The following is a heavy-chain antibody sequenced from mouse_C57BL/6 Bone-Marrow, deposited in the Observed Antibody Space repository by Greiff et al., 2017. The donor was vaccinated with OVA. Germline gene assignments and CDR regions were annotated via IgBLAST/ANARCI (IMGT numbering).Heavy chain of an antibody. CDR2: IYPSDSET. CDR3: ARSLRTWFAY. J-gene: IGHJ3*01. Sequence: QVQLKQSGAELVRPGSSVKLSCKASGYTFTSYWMDWVKQRPGQGLEWIGNIYPSDSETHYNQKFKDKATLTVDKSSSTAYMQLSSLTSEDSAVYYCARSLRTWFAYWGQGTLVTVSA. D-gene: IGHD1-1*01. V-gene: IGHV1-61*01. CDR1: GYTFTSYW.